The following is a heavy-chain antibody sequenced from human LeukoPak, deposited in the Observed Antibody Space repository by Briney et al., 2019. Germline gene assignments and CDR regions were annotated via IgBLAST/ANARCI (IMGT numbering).Heavy chain of an antibody. J-gene: IGHJ5*02. D-gene: IGHD5-18*01. Sequence: ASVKVSCKASGYTFTGYYMHWVRQAPGQGLEWMGWINPNSGGATYDRVTMTRDTSISTAYMELSRLRSDDTAVYYCARDTAMVTYWFDTWGQGNLVTVSS. CDR2: INPNSGGA. CDR1: GYTFTGYY. CDR3: ARDTAMVTYWFDT. V-gene: IGHV1-2*02.